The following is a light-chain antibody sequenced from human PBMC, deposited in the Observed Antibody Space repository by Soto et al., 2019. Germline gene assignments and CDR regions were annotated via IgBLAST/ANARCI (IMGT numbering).Light chain of an antibody. J-gene: IGLJ2*01. CDR3: SSYTTSITLV. V-gene: IGLV2-14*01. Sequence: QSALTQPASVSGSPGQSITISCTGTSSDVGGYNYVSWYQQHPGKAPELMIYEVSNRPSGVSNRFSGSKSGNTASLTISGLQDEDEADYYCSSYTTSITLVFGGGTKLTVL. CDR2: EVS. CDR1: SSDVGGYNY.